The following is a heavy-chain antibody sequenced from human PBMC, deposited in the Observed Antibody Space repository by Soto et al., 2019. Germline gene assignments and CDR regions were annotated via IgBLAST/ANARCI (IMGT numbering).Heavy chain of an antibody. CDR3: ASPKSYGSGSYAY. Sequence: GGSLRLSCAASGFTFSDYYMSWIRHAPGEGLEWVSYISSSSSYTNYADSVKGRFTISRDNAKNSLYLQMNSLRAEDTAVYYCASPKSYGSGSYAYWGQGTLVTVSS. J-gene: IGHJ4*02. CDR1: GFTFSDYY. CDR2: ISSSSSYT. D-gene: IGHD3-10*01. V-gene: IGHV3-11*06.